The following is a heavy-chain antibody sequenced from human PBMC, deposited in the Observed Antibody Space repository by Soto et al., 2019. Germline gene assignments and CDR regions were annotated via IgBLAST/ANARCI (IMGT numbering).Heavy chain of an antibody. V-gene: IGHV4-39*01. CDR3: AKGRYDSGWYEEHL. Sequence: PXATLSLTCTVSNDSIRSGTYYWAWIRQPPGRGLEWMGSLSYLGTTDYNPSLKSRVTISKDASKNQFSLKLTSATAADTAVYYCAKGRYDSGWYEEHLWGRGTLVTVSS. CDR2: LSYLGTT. CDR1: NDSIRSGTYY. J-gene: IGHJ4*02. D-gene: IGHD6-19*01.